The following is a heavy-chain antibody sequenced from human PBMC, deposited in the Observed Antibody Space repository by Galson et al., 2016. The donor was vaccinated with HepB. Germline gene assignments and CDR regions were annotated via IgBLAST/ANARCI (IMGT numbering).Heavy chain of an antibody. Sequence: ETLSLTCTVSGGSISSYYWNWIRQPPGKGLEWIGNIHDSVSTNNNPSPKSRVTILVDTSKNQFSLKLSSVTAADTAVYYCARADNYYGSGTYHEAFDIWGQGTMVTVSS. D-gene: IGHD3-10*01. CDR1: GGSISSYY. CDR2: IHDSVST. CDR3: ARADNYYGSGTYHEAFDI. V-gene: IGHV4-59*01. J-gene: IGHJ3*02.